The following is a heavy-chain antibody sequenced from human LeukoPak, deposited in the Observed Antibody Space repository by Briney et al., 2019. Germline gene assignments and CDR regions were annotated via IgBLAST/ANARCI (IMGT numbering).Heavy chain of an antibody. V-gene: IGHV3-23*01. J-gene: IGHJ2*01. CDR1: GFTFSTYT. Sequence: GGSLRLSCAASGFTFSTYTMSWVRQAPGKGLEWVSAMSGDGGYTYYADSVKGRFTISRDNSKNTLYLQINSLRAEDTGVYHCAKEVLDYEIPYWYFDLWGLGTLVTVSS. D-gene: IGHD4-17*01. CDR3: AKEVLDYEIPYWYFDL. CDR2: MSGDGGYT.